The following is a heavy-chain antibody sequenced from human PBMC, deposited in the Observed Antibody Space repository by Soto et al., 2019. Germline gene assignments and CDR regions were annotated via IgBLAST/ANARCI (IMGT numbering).Heavy chain of an antibody. Sequence: QVQLVQSGAEVKKPGASVKVSCKASGYTFTSYYMHWVRQAPGQGLEWMGIINPSGGSTSYAQKSQGRATMPGDTSTRTGYMELRSLRSEDTAVYYCARDYAPVAGPHYYGMDVWGQGTTVTVSS. CDR2: INPSGGST. J-gene: IGHJ6*02. CDR1: GYTFTSYY. V-gene: IGHV1-46*01. D-gene: IGHD6-19*01. CDR3: ARDYAPVAGPHYYGMDV.